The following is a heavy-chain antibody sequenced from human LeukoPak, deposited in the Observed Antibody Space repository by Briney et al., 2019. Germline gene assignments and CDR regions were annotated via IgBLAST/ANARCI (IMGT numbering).Heavy chain of an antibody. D-gene: IGHD3-22*01. CDR1: GFTFSTYA. J-gene: IGHJ4*02. V-gene: IGHV3-30-3*01. CDR2: ISYDGSNK. CDR3: ARDRYDRSGYYDY. Sequence: GGSLRLSCAASGFTFSTYAMHWVRQAPGKGLEWVAVISYDGSNKYYVDSVKGRFTISRDNSKKPLYLQMNSLRAEDTAVYYCARDRYDRSGYYDYWGQGTLVTVSS.